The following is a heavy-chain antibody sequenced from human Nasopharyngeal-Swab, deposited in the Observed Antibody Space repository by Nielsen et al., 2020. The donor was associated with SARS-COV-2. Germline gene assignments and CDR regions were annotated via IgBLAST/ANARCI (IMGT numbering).Heavy chain of an antibody. V-gene: IGHV1-3*01. D-gene: IGHD5/OR15-5a*01. CDR3: ARDRGIYEYYFDY. CDR2: INAGNGNT. J-gene: IGHJ4*02. Sequence: WVRKATGQRLEWMGWINAGNGNTKYSQKFQGRVTITRDTSASTAYMELSSLRSEDTAVYYCARDRGIYEYYFDYWGQGTLVTVSS.